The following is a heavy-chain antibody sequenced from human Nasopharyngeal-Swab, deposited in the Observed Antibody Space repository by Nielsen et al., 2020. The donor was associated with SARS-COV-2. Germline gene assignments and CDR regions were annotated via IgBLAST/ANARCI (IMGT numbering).Heavy chain of an antibody. CDR2: IRYDGSNK. CDR3: AKDGAYDTMIVVVIKGPAFDI. J-gene: IGHJ3*02. V-gene: IGHV3-30*02. CDR1: GFTFSSYG. Sequence: GGSPRLSCAASGFTFSSYGMHWVRQAPGKGLEWVAFIRYDGSNKYYADSVKGRFTISRDNSKNTLYLQMNSLRAEDTAVYYCAKDGAYDTMIVVVIKGPAFDIWGQGTMVTVSS. D-gene: IGHD3-22*01.